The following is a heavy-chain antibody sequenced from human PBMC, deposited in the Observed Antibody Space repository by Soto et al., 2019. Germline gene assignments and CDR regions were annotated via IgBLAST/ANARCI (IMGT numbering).Heavy chain of an antibody. Sequence: QVQLQQWGAGLLKPSETLSLTCAVYGGSFSGYYWSWIRQPPGKGLEWIGEINHSGSTNYNPSLKSRVTISVDTSKNQFSLKLSSVTAADTAVYYCAREYQLLGGGWFDPWGQGTLVTVSS. D-gene: IGHD2-2*01. J-gene: IGHJ5*02. CDR1: GGSFSGYY. CDR2: INHSGST. V-gene: IGHV4-34*01. CDR3: AREYQLLGGGWFDP.